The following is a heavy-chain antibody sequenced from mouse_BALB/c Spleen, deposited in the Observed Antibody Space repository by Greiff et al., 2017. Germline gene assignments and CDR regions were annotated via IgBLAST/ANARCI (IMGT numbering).Heavy chain of an antibody. D-gene: IGHD1-1*01. Sequence: VKLVESGPGLVAPSPCLSISCTASGFSLTSSGVHWVRQPPGKGLEWLGVIWAGGSTNYNSALMSRLSIRKDNSKSQDFFKMNSLQTDDTAMYYGARELRRAMDDWGQGTSVTVSS. J-gene: IGHJ4*01. CDR1: GFSLTSSG. V-gene: IGHV2-9*02. CDR3: ARELRRAMDD. CDR2: IWAGGST.